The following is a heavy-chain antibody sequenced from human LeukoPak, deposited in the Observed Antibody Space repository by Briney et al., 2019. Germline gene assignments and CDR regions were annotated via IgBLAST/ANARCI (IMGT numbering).Heavy chain of an antibody. CDR3: AREGRNREWFDP. CDR2: INPSGGST. CDR1: GYTFTSYY. Sequence: ASVKVSCKASGYTFTSYYMHWVRQAPGQGLEWMGIINPSGGSTSYAQQFQGRVTMTRDTSTSTVYMELSSLRSEDTAAYYCAREGRNREWFDPWGQGTLVTVSS. V-gene: IGHV1-46*01. J-gene: IGHJ5*02.